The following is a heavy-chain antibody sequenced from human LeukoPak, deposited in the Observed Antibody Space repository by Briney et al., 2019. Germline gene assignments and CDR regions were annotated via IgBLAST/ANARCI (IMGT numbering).Heavy chain of an antibody. CDR3: ARFYYDSSGRFDY. CDR2: IYYSGST. J-gene: IGHJ4*02. Sequence: SETLSLTCTVSGGSISSYYWSWIRQPPGKGLEWIGYIYYSGSTNYNPSLKSRVTISVDTSKNQFSLKLSSVTAADTAVYYCARFYYDSSGRFDYRGQGTLVTVSS. D-gene: IGHD3-22*01. CDR1: GGSISSYY. V-gene: IGHV4-59*01.